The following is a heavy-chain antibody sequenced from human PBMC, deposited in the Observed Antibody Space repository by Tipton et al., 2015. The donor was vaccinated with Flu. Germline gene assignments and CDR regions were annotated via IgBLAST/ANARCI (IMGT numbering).Heavy chain of an antibody. CDR2: IYYSGST. CDR1: GGSISSSSYS. Sequence: TLSLTCTVSGGSISSSSYSWGWIRQPPGKGLEWIGSIYYSGSTHYNPSLKSRVTISVDTSKNQFSLKLSSVTAAYTAVYYCARDKEFWPYNGNNWFDPWGQGTLVTVSS. D-gene: IGHD1-14*01. V-gene: IGHV4-39*07. J-gene: IGHJ5*02. CDR3: ARDKEFWPYNGNNWFDP.